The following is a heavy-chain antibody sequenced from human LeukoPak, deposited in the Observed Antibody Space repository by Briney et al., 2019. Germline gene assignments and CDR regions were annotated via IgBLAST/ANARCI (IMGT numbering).Heavy chain of an antibody. Sequence: PGGSLRLSCAASGFTFSSYSMNWVRQAPGKGLEWVSSISSSSSYIYYADSVKGRFTISRDNAKNSLYLQMNSLRAEDTAVYYCAREAVPEFSTLSSPAGENWFDPWGQGTLVTVSS. D-gene: IGHD3-10*01. CDR2: ISSSSSYI. CDR3: AREAVPEFSTLSSPAGENWFDP. V-gene: IGHV3-21*01. J-gene: IGHJ5*02. CDR1: GFTFSSYS.